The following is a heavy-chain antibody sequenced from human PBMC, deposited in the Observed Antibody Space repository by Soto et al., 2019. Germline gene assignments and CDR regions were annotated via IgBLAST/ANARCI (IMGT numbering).Heavy chain of an antibody. J-gene: IGHJ5*02. CDR2: IYWDDDK. CDR3: AHSLYDYVWGTNWFDP. V-gene: IGHV2-5*02. Sequence: QITLKESGPTLVKPTQTLTLTCTFSGFSLSTSGVGVGWIRQPPGKALEWLALIYWDDDKRYSPSLKSRLTFAKDTSKNQVLLTMTNMDPVDTATYYCAHSLYDYVWGTNWFDPWGQGTLVTVSS. D-gene: IGHD3-16*01. CDR1: GFSLSTSGVG.